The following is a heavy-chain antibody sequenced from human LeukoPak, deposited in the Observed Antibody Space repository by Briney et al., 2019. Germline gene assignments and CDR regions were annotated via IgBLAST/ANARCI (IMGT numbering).Heavy chain of an antibody. CDR2: IFGSGSSS. V-gene: IGHV3-23*05. D-gene: IGHD2-15*01. J-gene: IGHJ4*02. CDR1: GFTFGSYA. CDR3: AKTTTGYSSGRYPAWPIDY. Sequence: PGGSLRLSCAAAGFTFGSYAMYWVRQAPGKGLEWVSGIFGSGSSSHYADSVKGRFTISRDNSKNTVYLLMDSLRVDDTAIYYCAKTTTGYSSGRYPAWPIDYWGQGTLVTVSS.